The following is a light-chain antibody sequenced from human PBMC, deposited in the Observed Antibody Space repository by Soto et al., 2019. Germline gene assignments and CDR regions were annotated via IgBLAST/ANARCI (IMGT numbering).Light chain of an antibody. CDR3: QQYCSSSRCT. CDR2: GAS. V-gene: IGKV3-20*01. CDR1: QSVSSSY. J-gene: IGKJ3*01. Sequence: EIVLTQSPGTLSLSPGARATLSCRASQSVSSSYLAWYQQKPGQAPRLLIYGASSRATGIPERFSGSGSGTDFTLTISRLEPEDFAVYYCQQYCSSSRCTFGPGTKVDIK.